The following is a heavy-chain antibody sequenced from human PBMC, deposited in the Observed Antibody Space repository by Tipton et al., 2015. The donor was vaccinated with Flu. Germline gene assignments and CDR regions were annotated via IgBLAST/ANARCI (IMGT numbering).Heavy chain of an antibody. CDR1: GFTFSSYW. V-gene: IGHV3-74*01. CDR3: ARDHDDSTAYAAGSFGY. Sequence: SLRLSCAASGFTFSSYWMHWVRQAPGKGLVWVSRINGDGSSTTYADSVRGRFTISRDNAKNTLYLQMNSLRAEDTAVFHCARDHDDSTAYAAGSFGYWGQGTLVTVSS. D-gene: IGHD3-22*01. CDR2: INGDGSST. J-gene: IGHJ4*02.